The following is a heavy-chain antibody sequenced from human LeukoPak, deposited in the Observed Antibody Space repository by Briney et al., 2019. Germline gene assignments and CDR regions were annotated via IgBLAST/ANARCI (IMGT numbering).Heavy chain of an antibody. J-gene: IGHJ4*02. CDR3: AKETDLRYFDY. V-gene: IGHV3-48*03. CDR2: ISSSGSTI. Sequence: PGGSLRLSCAASGFTFSSYEMNWVRQAPGKGLEWVSYISSSGSTIYYADSVKGRFTISRDNAKNSLYLQMNSLRAEDTAVYYCAKETDLRYFDYWGQGILVTVSS. CDR1: GFTFSSYE.